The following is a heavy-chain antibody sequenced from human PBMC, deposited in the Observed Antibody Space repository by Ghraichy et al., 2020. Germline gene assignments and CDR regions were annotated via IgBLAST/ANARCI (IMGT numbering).Heavy chain of an antibody. Sequence: GESLNISCTASQFTFSTYAMHWVRQAPGKGLEWVALISNTGAYEQYADTVKGRFIISRDNSKNTLSLQMSSLRSEDTGVYYCASQELLDAPYGLDYWGQGTLVTVSS. J-gene: IGHJ4*02. CDR3: ASQELLDAPYGLDY. CDR2: ISNTGAYE. D-gene: IGHD3-10*01. CDR1: QFTFSTYA. V-gene: IGHV3-30-3*01.